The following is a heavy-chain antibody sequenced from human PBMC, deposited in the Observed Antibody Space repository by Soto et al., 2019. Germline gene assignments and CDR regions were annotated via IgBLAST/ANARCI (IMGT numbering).Heavy chain of an antibody. V-gene: IGHV1-69*12. CDR3: ARARLDTPALDY. J-gene: IGHJ4*02. CDR2: IVPIFGTT. D-gene: IGHD2-2*01. CDR1: GGTFRTHS. Sequence: QVQLVQSGAEMKRPGSSVKVSCKVSGGTFRTHSMTWVRQAPGQGLEWLGGIVPIFGTTDYAQRFQDRMTITADESTTTAYMELNNLRSEDTAVYYCARARLDTPALDYWGQGTLVTVSS.